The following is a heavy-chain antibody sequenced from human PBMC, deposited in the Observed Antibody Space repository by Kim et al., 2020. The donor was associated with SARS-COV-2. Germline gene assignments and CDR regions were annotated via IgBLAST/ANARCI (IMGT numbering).Heavy chain of an antibody. V-gene: IGHV4-34*01. Sequence: NPSLKSRFTISVDTSKNQFSLKLSSVTAADTAVYYCARGVQLWFRSYFDYWGQGTLVTVSS. D-gene: IGHD5-18*01. J-gene: IGHJ4*02. CDR3: ARGVQLWFRSYFDY.